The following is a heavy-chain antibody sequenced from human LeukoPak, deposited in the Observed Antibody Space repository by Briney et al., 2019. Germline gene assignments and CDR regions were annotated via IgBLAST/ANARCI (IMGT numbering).Heavy chain of an antibody. J-gene: IGHJ6*02. CDR1: GFTFTSYP. CDR3: ARDSRFCSSPSCYLSYSYYGMDV. V-gene: IGHV3-30*04. D-gene: IGHD2-2*01. CDR2: ISYDGSAK. Sequence: GGSLRLSCAASGFTFTSYPFHWVRQAPGTGLEWVAIISYDGSAKYYADSVKGRFTISRDNSKNTLYLQINSLRAEDTAVYYCARDSRFCSSPSCYLSYSYYGMDVWGQGTTVTVSS.